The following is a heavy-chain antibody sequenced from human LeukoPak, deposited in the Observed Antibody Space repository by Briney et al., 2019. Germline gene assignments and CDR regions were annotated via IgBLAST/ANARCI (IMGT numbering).Heavy chain of an antibody. J-gene: IGHJ5*02. Sequence: GGSLRLSCAASGFTFSSYWMSWVRQAPGKGLEWVANIKQDGSEKSYVDSVRGRFTISRDNAKNSLYLQMTSLRVEDTAVYYCARDPIRYHDSNPFDPWGQGTLVTVSS. D-gene: IGHD3-22*01. CDR1: GFTFSSYW. CDR2: IKQDGSEK. CDR3: ARDPIRYHDSNPFDP. V-gene: IGHV3-7*01.